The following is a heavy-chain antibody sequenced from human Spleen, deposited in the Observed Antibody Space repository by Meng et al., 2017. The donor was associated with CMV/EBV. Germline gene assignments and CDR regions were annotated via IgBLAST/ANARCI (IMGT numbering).Heavy chain of an antibody. CDR3: ARERVAARQSSGEYYYYGMDV. CDR2: IYYSGST. D-gene: IGHD6-6*01. CDR1: GGSVSSGSYY. J-gene: IGHJ6*02. Sequence: SETLSLTCTVSGGSVSSGSYYWSWIRQPPGKGLDWIGYIYYSGSTNYNPSLKSRVTISVDTSKNQFSLKLSSVTAADTAVYYCARERVAARQSSGEYYYYGMDVWGQGTTVTVSS. V-gene: IGHV4-61*01.